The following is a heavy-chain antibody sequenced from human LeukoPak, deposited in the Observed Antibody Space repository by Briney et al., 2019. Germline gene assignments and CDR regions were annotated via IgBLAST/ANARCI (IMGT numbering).Heavy chain of an antibody. Sequence: SETLSLTCTVSGGSISSYYWSWLRQPPGKGLEWIGYIYYSGSTNYHPSLKSRVTISVDTSKNQFSLKLSSVTAADTAVYYCAAYDSSFDYWGQGTLVTVSS. J-gene: IGHJ4*02. D-gene: IGHD3-22*01. V-gene: IGHV4-59*08. CDR3: AAYDSSFDY. CDR2: IYYSGST. CDR1: GGSISSYY.